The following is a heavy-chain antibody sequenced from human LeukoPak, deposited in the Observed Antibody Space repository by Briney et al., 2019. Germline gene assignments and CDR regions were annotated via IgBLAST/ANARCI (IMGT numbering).Heavy chain of an antibody. J-gene: IGHJ4*02. CDR2: INHSGST. V-gene: IGHV4-34*01. CDR1: GGSFSGYY. Sequence: PSETLSLTCAVYGGSFSGYYWSWIRQPPGKGLEWIGEINHSGSTNYNPSLKSRVTISVDTSKNQFSLKLSSVTAADTAVYYCARGRKYYYDSSGYYSDWGQGTLVTVSS. CDR3: ARGRKYYYDSSGYYSD. D-gene: IGHD3-22*01.